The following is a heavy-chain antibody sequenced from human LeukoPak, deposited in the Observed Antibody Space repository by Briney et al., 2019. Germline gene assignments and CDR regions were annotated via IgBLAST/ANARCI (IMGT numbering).Heavy chain of an antibody. CDR1: GGSFSGYY. CDR3: ARGRRTGSITMARGITLRYYFDY. CDR2: INHSGST. D-gene: IGHD3-10*01. J-gene: IGHJ4*02. V-gene: IGHV4-34*01. Sequence: SETLSLTCTVYGGSFSGYYWSWIRQPPGKGLEWIGEINHSGSTNYNPSLKSRVTISVDTSKNQFSLKLSSVTAADTAVYYCARGRRTGSITMARGITLRYYFDYWGQGTLVTVSS.